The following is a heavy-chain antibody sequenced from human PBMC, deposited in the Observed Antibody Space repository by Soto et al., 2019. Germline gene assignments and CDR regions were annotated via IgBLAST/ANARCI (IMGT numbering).Heavy chain of an antibody. V-gene: IGHV3-23*01. Sequence: EVQLLESGGGLVQPGGSLRLSCAASGFTFNNYAMTWVRQAPGKGLEWVSAISGGGDTTSYADSVKGRFTVSRDGSKNTRYLQMSRLRAEDTALSYCAKGRGGSGSLTPRVDFWGQGTLVTVSS. CDR2: ISGGGDTT. CDR1: GFTFNNYA. D-gene: IGHD3-10*01. J-gene: IGHJ4*02. CDR3: AKGRGGSGSLTPRVDF.